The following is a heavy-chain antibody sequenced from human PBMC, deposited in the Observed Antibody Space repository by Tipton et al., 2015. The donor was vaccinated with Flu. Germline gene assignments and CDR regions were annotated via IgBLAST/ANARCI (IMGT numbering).Heavy chain of an antibody. J-gene: IGHJ4*02. CDR2: ISGDGGST. CDR1: GFTFDDYA. D-gene: IGHD4-17*01. CDR3: AKDKPDDYGDYYFDY. Sequence: SGFTFDDYAMHWVRQAPGKGLEWVSLISGDGGSTYYADSVKGRFTISRDNSKNSLYLQMNSLRTEDTALYYCAKDKPDDYGDYYFDYWGQGTLVTVSS. V-gene: IGHV3-43*02.